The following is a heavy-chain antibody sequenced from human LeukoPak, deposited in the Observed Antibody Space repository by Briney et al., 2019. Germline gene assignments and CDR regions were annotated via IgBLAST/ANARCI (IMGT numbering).Heavy chain of an antibody. D-gene: IGHD1-26*01. CDR1: GGSVSSSY. CDR2: IYHSGST. V-gene: IGHV4-59*02. CDR3: ARGATAWVHFES. Sequence: SETLSLTCTVSGGSVSSSYWIWIRHPPGKGLEWIGYIYHSGSTSYNPSLKSRVTMSLDTSKKQFSLRLSSVTAADTAVYYCARGATAWVHFESWGQGTLVTVSS. J-gene: IGHJ4*02.